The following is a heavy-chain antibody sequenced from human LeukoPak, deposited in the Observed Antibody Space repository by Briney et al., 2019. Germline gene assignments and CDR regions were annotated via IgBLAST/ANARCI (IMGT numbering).Heavy chain of an antibody. D-gene: IGHD1-26*01. J-gene: IGHJ4*02. V-gene: IGHV1-8*01. Sequence: GASVKVSCKTSGYTFTSYDINWVRQATGQGLKWMGWMNPKSGNTGSAQRFQGRVTMTRDTSISTAYMELSSLRSEDTAVYYCARVWGAIDYWGQGTLVTVSS. CDR1: GYTFTSYD. CDR3: ARVWGAIDY. CDR2: MNPKSGNT.